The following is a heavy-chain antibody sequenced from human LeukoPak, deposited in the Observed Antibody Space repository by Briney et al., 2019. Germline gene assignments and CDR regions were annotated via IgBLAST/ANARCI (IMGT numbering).Heavy chain of an antibody. J-gene: IGHJ6*04. CDR2: IKQDRSEK. D-gene: IGHD2-2*01. CDR1: GFTFSSYW. V-gene: IGHV3-7*01. Sequence: GGSLRLSCAASGFTFSSYWMLWVRQAPGKGLEWVASIKQDRSEKYYVDSMKGRFTISRDNAKNSLYLQMNSLRVEDTAVYYCARMPRGPDVWGKGTTVTVSS. CDR3: ARMPRGPDV.